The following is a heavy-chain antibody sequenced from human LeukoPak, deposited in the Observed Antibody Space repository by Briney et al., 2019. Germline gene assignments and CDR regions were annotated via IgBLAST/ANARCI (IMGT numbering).Heavy chain of an antibody. CDR2: INPNSGGT. Sequence: ASVKVSCKAAGYTFAGYYMFWVRQAPGQGLEWMGRINPNSGGTNYAQKFQGRVTMTRDTSISTAYMELSRLRSDDTAVYYCARGYCSGGSCYSVENWFDPWGQGTLVTVSS. V-gene: IGHV1-2*06. CDR3: ARGYCSGGSCYSVENWFDP. D-gene: IGHD2-15*01. J-gene: IGHJ5*02. CDR1: GYTFAGYY.